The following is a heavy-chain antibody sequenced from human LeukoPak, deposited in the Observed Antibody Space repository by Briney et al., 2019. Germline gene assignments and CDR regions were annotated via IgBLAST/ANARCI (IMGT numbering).Heavy chain of an antibody. V-gene: IGHV1-18*01. CDR2: ISAYNSAYNGNT. J-gene: IGHJ4*02. Sequence: ASVKVSCKASGYTFINYGITWVRQAPGQGVEGMGWISAYNSAYNGNTHYAQKLQGRVTMTTDTSTNTGYMELRSLRSDDTAVYYCAREYGSGSYTGIDYWGQGTLVTDSS. CDR3: AREYGSGSYTGIDY. D-gene: IGHD3-10*01. CDR1: GYTFINYG.